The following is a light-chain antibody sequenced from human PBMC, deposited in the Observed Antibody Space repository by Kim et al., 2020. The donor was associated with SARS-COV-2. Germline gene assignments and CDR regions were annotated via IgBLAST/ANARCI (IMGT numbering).Light chain of an antibody. CDR2: EDD. Sequence: NFMLTQPHSVSESPGKTVTISCTRSRGSIDDNYVQWYQQRPGGVPTTVIYEDDQRPSGVSDRFSGSIDNSSNSASLTISGLRTEDEADYYCQSYNRDNVIFGGGTKLTVL. CDR1: RGSIDDNY. J-gene: IGLJ2*01. CDR3: QSYNRDNVI. V-gene: IGLV6-57*04.